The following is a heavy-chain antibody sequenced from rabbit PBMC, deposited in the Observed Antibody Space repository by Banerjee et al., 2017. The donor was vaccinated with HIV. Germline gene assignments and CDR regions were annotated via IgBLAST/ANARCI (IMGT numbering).Heavy chain of an antibody. V-gene: IGHV1S40*01. CDR2: INTNSGNA. CDR3: ARLPNSGDAGYSYRLTRLDL. J-gene: IGHJ3*01. Sequence: QSLEESGGDLVKPGGTLTLTCTASGFSFSNKYVMCWVRQAPGKGLEWIACINTNSGNAVYASWAKGRFTISKTSSTTVTLQMTSLTAADTATYFCARLPNSGDAGYSYRLTRLDLWGPGTLVTVS. CDR1: GFSFSNKYV. D-gene: IGHD8-1*01.